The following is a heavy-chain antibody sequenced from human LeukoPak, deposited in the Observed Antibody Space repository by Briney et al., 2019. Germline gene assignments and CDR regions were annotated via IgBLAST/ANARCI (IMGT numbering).Heavy chain of an antibody. Sequence: GASVKVSCKASGYTFTSYAIHWVRQAPGQGLEWMGWITPSGGTNYPQKFQGRVTLTRDTSISTAYMELSRLRSDDTAVYYCAREDSEGSQFDYWGQGTLVTVSS. D-gene: IGHD3/OR15-3a*01. V-gene: IGHV1-2*02. CDR3: AREDSEGSQFDY. CDR2: ITPSGGT. CDR1: GYTFTSYA. J-gene: IGHJ4*02.